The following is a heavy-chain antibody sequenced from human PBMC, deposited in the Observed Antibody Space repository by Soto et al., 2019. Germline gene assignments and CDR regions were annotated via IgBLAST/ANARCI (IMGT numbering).Heavy chain of an antibody. CDR1: GFTFSRNA. V-gene: IGHV3-23*01. D-gene: IGHD3-10*01. CDR3: ARASGESYPGSRVFDS. Sequence: VGSLRLSCAASGFTFSRNAMSWVRQAPGQGLEWVSVITTTGGDTLYADSVKGRFTISRDNSKNTLYLQMNSLRAEDTAIYYCARASGESYPGSRVFDSWGQGTRVTVSS. CDR2: ITTTGGDT. J-gene: IGHJ4*02.